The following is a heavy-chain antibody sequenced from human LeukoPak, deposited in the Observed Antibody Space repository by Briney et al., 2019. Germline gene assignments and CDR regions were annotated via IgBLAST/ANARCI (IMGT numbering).Heavy chain of an antibody. CDR3: ARDSPYRFDY. CDR2: IQQDGSGK. V-gene: IGHV3-7*01. J-gene: IGHJ4*02. CDR1: GFTFSNYW. Sequence: GGSLRLSCTASGFTFSNYWMSWVRRAPGKGLEWVATIQQDGSGKYYVDSVKGRFTISRDNTEKSLYLQMNSLGADDTAVYYCARDSPYRFDYWGQGTLVTVSS. D-gene: IGHD2-2*01.